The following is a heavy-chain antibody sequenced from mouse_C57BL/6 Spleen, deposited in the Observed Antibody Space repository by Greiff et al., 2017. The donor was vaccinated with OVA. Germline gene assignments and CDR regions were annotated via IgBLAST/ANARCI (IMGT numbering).Heavy chain of an antibody. Sequence: QVQLQQPGTELVKPGASVKLSCKASGYTFTSYWMHWVKQRPGQGLEWIGNINPSNGGTKYNEKLKSKGTLTVNKSHSTVYLQFSSLTSEDSSVNYCARHYYGNPYAMDYWGPGTSVTVAS. D-gene: IGHD2-1*01. CDR2: INPSNGGT. J-gene: IGHJ4*01. CDR3: ARHYYGNPYAMDY. CDR1: GYTFTSYW. V-gene: IGHV1-53*01.